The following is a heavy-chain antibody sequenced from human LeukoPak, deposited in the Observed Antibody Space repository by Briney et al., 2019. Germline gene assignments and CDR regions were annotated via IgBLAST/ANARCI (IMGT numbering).Heavy chain of an antibody. Sequence: GGSLRLSCAASGFTFSRYAMHGVRQAPGKGLEWVAVMSHDGSNEYYGDSVKGRFTISRDNSKNALFLQMHSLRVEDTATYYCARRGSSGCFDFWGQGTLVTVSS. CDR2: MSHDGSNE. CDR3: ARRGSSGCFDF. D-gene: IGHD6-19*01. V-gene: IGHV3-30-3*01. J-gene: IGHJ4*02. CDR1: GFTFSRYA.